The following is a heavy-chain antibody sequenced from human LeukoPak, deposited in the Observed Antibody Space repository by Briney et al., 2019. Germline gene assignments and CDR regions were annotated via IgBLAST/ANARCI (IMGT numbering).Heavy chain of an antibody. Sequence: SETLSLTCTVSGGSISSYYWSWIRQPPGKGLEWIGYIYYSGSTNYNPSLKSRVTISVDTSKNQFSLKLSSVTAADTAVYYCARVNELQLWCPLDYWGQGTLVTVSS. D-gene: IGHD5-18*01. CDR1: GGSISSYY. J-gene: IGHJ4*02. V-gene: IGHV4-59*01. CDR3: ARVNELQLWCPLDY. CDR2: IYYSGST.